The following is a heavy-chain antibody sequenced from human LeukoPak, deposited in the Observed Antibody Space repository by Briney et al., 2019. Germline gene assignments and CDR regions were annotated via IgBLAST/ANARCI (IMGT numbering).Heavy chain of an antibody. D-gene: IGHD6-19*01. J-gene: IGHJ4*02. CDR1: GFTFTNYG. Sequence: GGSLRLSCAASGFTFTNYGMTWVRQAPGKGLEWVSSISGSALSTYYADSMKGRFTISRDNSKNTLYLQMNSLRAEDTAVYYCAKVVAVAYDYWGQGTLVTVSS. CDR2: ISGSALST. V-gene: IGHV3-23*01. CDR3: AKVVAVAYDY.